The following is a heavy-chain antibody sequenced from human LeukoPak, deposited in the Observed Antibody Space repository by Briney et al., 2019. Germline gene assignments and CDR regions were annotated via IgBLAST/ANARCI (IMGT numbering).Heavy chain of an antibody. D-gene: IGHD3-10*01. Sequence: PSETLSLTCTVSGGSISSYYWSWIRQPPGKGLEWIGYIYYSGSTNYNPSLKSRVTISVDTSKNQFSLKLSSVTAADTAVYYCARESYGSGSSPFDYWGQGTLVTVSS. J-gene: IGHJ4*02. CDR1: GGSISSYY. CDR2: IYYSGST. CDR3: ARESYGSGSSPFDY. V-gene: IGHV4-59*01.